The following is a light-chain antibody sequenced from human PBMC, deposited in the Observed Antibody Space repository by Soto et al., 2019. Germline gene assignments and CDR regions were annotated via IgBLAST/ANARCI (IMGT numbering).Light chain of an antibody. CDR3: QTWGTGTRGV. Sequence: QSVLTQSPSASASLGASVKLTCTLSSGHSSYAIAWHQQQPEKGPRYLMKLNSDGSHSKGDGIPDRFSGSSSGAERYLIISSLQSEDEADYYCQTWGTGTRGVFGGGTKLTVL. CDR1: SGHSSYA. V-gene: IGLV4-69*01. CDR2: LNSDGSH. J-gene: IGLJ3*02.